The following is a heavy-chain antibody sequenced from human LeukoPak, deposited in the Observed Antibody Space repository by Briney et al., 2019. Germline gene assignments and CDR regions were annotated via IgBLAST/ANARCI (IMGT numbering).Heavy chain of an antibody. D-gene: IGHD1-26*01. CDR3: ARGDSGSFSQFDC. CDR1: GGSISSYY. V-gene: IGHV4-59*01. Sequence: PSETLSLTCTVSGGSISSYYWSWIRQPPGKGLEWIGYVYYSGSTNYNPSLKSRVTISVDTSKNQFSLKLTSVTAADTAVYYCARGDSGSFSQFDCWGQRTLVTVSS. CDR2: VYYSGST. J-gene: IGHJ4*02.